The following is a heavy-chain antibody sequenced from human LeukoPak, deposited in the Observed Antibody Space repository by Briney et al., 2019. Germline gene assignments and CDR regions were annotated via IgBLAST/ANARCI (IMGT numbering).Heavy chain of an antibody. V-gene: IGHV4-59*01. J-gene: IGHJ4*02. Sequence: SETLSLTCTVSGGSISSYYWSWIWQPPGKGLEWIGYIYYSGSTNYNPSLKSRVTISVDTSKNQFSLKLSSVTAADTAVYYCARATGYSYGPFDYWGQGTLVTVSS. CDR2: IYYSGST. CDR3: ARATGYSYGPFDY. CDR1: GGSISSYY. D-gene: IGHD5-18*01.